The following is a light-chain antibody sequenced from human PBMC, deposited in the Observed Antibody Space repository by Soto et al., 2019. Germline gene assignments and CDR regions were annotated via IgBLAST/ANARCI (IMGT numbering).Light chain of an antibody. V-gene: IGKV3-20*01. CDR3: HQYGSSPLT. CDR1: QSVSRNY. CDR2: GAS. J-gene: IGKJ4*01. Sequence: EIVLTQSPGTLSLSPGEGATLSCRASQSVSRNYLAWYQQIPGQAPRLLIFGASSRATGIPDRFSGSGSGTDFTLTISRLEPEDFAVYSCHQYGSSPLTFGGGTKVEIK.